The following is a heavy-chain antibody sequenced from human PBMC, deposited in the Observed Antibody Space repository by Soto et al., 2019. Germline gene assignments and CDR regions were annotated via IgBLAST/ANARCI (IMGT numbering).Heavy chain of an antibody. D-gene: IGHD6-13*01. V-gene: IGHV3-23*01. CDR1: GFTFSIYA. J-gene: IGHJ4*02. CDR2: FRGSDDTT. Sequence: PGGSLRLSCAASGFTFSIYAMSWVRQAPGKGLEWVSAFRGSDDTTYYADSVKGRFTISRDTSKSTLYLQMNSLRAEDTAIYYCASLGCTAAAADWEFYHWGQGTLGTV. CDR3: ASLGCTAAAADWEFYH.